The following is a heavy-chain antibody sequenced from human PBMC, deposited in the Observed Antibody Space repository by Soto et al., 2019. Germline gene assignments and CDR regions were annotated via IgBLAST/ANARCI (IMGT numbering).Heavy chain of an antibody. CDR2: IYSGGST. CDR1: GFSVSSSH. Sequence: GGSLRLSCAASGFSVSSSHMIWVRQAPGKGLEWVSVIYSGGSTYYADSVKGRFTISRDNSKNTLYLQMNSLRAEDTAVYYCARDLYGYGGKFDYWGQGTLVTVSS. V-gene: IGHV3-66*01. D-gene: IGHD4-17*01. J-gene: IGHJ4*02. CDR3: ARDLYGYGGKFDY.